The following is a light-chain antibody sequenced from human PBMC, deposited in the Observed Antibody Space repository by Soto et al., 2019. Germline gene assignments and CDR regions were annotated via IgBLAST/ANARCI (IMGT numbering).Light chain of an antibody. CDR2: DAS. J-gene: IGKJ1*01. CDR3: QQYNSYWT. CDR1: QSISSW. V-gene: IGKV1-5*01. Sequence: IQMTQSPSTLSASVGDRVTITCRASQSISSWLAWYQQKPGRAPKLLIYDASTLESGVPSRFSGGGSGTEFTLTISSLQPDDFATYYCQQYNSYWTFGRGTKVDIK.